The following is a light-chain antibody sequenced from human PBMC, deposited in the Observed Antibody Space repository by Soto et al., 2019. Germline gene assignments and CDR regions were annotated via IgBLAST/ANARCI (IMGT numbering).Light chain of an antibody. Sequence: EIVMTQSPATLSVSPGERATLSCRASQSVSSNLAWYQQKPGQAPRLLIYGASTRATGIPARFSGSGSGTEFTLTISSLQSEDFAVYYCQQYNNWPPGTLGQGPKVDIK. V-gene: IGKV3-15*01. CDR2: GAS. CDR1: QSVSSN. J-gene: IGKJ1*01. CDR3: QQYNNWPPGT.